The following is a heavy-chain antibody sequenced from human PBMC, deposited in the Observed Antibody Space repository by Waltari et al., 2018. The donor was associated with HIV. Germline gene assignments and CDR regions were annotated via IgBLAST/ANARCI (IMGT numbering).Heavy chain of an antibody. J-gene: IGHJ4*02. V-gene: IGHV3-74*01. CDR1: GFPLSSYW. CDR2: INSDGSST. CDR3: VQVVAALGAFDY. D-gene: IGHD2-15*01. Sequence: EVQLVESGGGLVQPGGSLRLSCAASGFPLSSYWMHWVGQAPGKGLVWVSRINSDGSSTSYADSVKCRFTISRDNAKNTLYLQMNSLRAEDTAVYYCVQVVAALGAFDYWGQGTLVTVSS.